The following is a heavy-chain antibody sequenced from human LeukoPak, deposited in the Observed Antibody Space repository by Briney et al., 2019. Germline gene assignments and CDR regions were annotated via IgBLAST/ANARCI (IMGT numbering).Heavy chain of an antibody. Sequence: PGGSLRLSCAASGFTFSSYAMHWVRQAPGKGLEWVAVISYDGSNKYYADSVEGRFTISRDNSKNTLYLQMNSLRAEDTAVYYCAKGTGGYWGQGTLVTVSS. CDR1: GFTFSSYA. D-gene: IGHD3-16*01. V-gene: IGHV3-30*04. CDR3: AKGTGGY. J-gene: IGHJ4*02. CDR2: ISYDGSNK.